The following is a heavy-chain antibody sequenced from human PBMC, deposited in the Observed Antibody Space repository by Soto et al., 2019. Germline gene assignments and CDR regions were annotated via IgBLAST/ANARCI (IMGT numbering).Heavy chain of an antibody. CDR1: GGSIRTYY. Sequence: SETLSLTCTVSGGSIRTYYWNWIRQSPGKGLEWIGYIYYSGSTSYNPSLSSRATITLDTSKNQFSLKLSSVTAADTAVYHCATQATEGYNSAGFWGQGTQVTVSS. D-gene: IGHD5-12*01. J-gene: IGHJ4*02. CDR2: IYYSGST. V-gene: IGHV4-59*08. CDR3: ATQATEGYNSAGF.